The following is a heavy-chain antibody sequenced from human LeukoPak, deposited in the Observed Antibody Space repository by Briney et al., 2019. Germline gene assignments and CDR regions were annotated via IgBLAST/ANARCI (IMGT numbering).Heavy chain of an antibody. CDR3: ARLYAGTRPPDY. Sequence: SETLSLTCTVSGDSIRSSSYYWGWIRQPPVKGLEWVGSISYSGRTYYNPSLKSRVTISVDTSKNQFSLKLSSVTAADTAVYYCARLYAGTRPPDYWGQGTLVTVSS. V-gene: IGHV4-39*01. CDR1: GDSIRSSSYY. CDR2: ISYSGRT. J-gene: IGHJ4*02. D-gene: IGHD3-10*01.